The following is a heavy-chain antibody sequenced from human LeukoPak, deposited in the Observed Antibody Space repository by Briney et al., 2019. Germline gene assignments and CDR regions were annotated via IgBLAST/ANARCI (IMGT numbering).Heavy chain of an antibody. D-gene: IGHD3-3*01. Sequence: SVKDSCKASGGTFSSYAISWVRQAPGQGLEWMGGIIPIFGTANYVQKFQGRGTITADEPTSTAYTELSSLRSEDTAVYYCARPYDFWSGYHQYFQHWGQGTLVTVSS. CDR1: GGTFSSYA. CDR2: IIPIFGTA. CDR3: ARPYDFWSGYHQYFQH. V-gene: IGHV1-69*01. J-gene: IGHJ1*01.